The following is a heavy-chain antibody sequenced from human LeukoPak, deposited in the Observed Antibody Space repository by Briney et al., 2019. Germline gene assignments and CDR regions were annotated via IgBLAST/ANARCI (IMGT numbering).Heavy chain of an antibody. Sequence: GASVKVSCKASGYTFTSYGISWVRQAPGQGLECIGWINPNNGGTDYAQRFQGRVTMTRDTSISTAYMELSGLKSDDTAVYFCARRGYSYAPDYWGQGTLVTVSS. CDR1: GYTFTSYG. D-gene: IGHD5-18*01. V-gene: IGHV1-2*02. J-gene: IGHJ4*02. CDR3: ARRGYSYAPDY. CDR2: INPNNGGT.